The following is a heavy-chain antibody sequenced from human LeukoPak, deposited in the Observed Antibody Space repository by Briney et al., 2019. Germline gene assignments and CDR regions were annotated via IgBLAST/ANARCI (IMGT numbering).Heavy chain of an antibody. CDR3: AKDRVVVTGADY. D-gene: IGHD2-21*02. J-gene: IGHJ4*02. CDR2: ISGSGGST. Sequence: PGGSLRLSCAASGFTFSSYWMHWVRQAPGKGLEWVSTISGSGGSTYYADSVKGRFTISRDNSKNTLYLQMNSLRAEDTAVYYCAKDRVVVTGADYWGQGTLVTVSS. CDR1: GFTFSSYW. V-gene: IGHV3-23*01.